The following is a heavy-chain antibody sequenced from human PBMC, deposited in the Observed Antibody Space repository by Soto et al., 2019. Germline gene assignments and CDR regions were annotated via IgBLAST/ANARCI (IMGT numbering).Heavy chain of an antibody. D-gene: IGHD6-6*01. V-gene: IGHV4-59*01. CDR1: GGSISSYY. J-gene: IGHJ4*02. CDR2: IYYSGST. CDR3: AGSRIAARLSFDY. Sequence: QVQLQESGPGLVKPSETLSLTCTVSGGSISSYYWSWIRQPPGKGLEWIGYIYYSGSTNYNPSLKSRVTISVDTSKNQCSLKLSSVTAADTAVYYCAGSRIAARLSFDYWGQGTLVTVSS.